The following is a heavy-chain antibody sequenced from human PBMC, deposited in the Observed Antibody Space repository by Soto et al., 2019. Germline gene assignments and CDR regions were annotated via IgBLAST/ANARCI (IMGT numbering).Heavy chain of an antibody. CDR3: ARGHITAVAGPHTYYYGMDV. CDR1: GFTFSSYG. Sequence: PVGSLRLSCAASGFTFSSYGMHWVRQAPGKGLEWVAVIWYDGSNKYYADSVKGRFTISRDNSKNTLYLQMNSLRAEDTAVYYCARGHITAVAGPHTYYYGMDVWGQGTTVTVSS. J-gene: IGHJ6*02. CDR2: IWYDGSNK. D-gene: IGHD6-19*01. V-gene: IGHV3-33*01.